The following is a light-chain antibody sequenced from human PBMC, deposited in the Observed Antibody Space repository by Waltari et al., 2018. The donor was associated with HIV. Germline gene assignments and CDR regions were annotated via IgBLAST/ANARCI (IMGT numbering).Light chain of an antibody. CDR3: CSYAGSSTLEV. Sequence: QSALTQPASVSGSPGQSITISCTGTSSDVGSYNLVSWYQQHPGKAPKLLIYEGSKRPSGVSKRVAGSKSGKTASLTISGLQAEDEADYYCCSYAGSSTLEVFGGGTKLTVL. V-gene: IGLV2-23*01. CDR1: SSDVGSYNL. J-gene: IGLJ2*01. CDR2: EGS.